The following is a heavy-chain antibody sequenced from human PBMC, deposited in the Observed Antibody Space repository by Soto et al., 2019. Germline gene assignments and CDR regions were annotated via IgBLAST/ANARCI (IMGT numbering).Heavy chain of an antibody. J-gene: IGHJ4*02. V-gene: IGHV3-72*01. CDR3: ATGRPFYSGGAAAAPLDY. D-gene: IGHD2-2*01. CDR2: TRNKANSYTT. Sequence: PGGSLRLSCAASGFTFSDHYMDWVRQAPGKGLEWVGRTRNKANSYTTEYAVSVKGRFTISRDDSKNSLYLQMNSLKTEDTAVYYCATGRPFYSGGAAAAPLDYWGQGTLVTVS. CDR1: GFTFSDHY.